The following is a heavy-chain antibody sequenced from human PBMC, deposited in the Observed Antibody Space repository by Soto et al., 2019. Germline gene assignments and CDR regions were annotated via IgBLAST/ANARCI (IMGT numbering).Heavy chain of an antibody. Sequence: QVQLQQWGAGLLKPSETLSLTCAVYGGSFSAYYWTWIRQPPGKGPEWIGESNHGGITNYNPSLKSRVVISVDTPKKQFSLKLNSMTAADTAVYYCARGSSSSLDYWGQGTLVTVSS. J-gene: IGHJ4*02. D-gene: IGHD6-13*01. CDR2: SNHGGIT. CDR1: GGSFSAYY. CDR3: ARGSSSSLDY. V-gene: IGHV4-34*01.